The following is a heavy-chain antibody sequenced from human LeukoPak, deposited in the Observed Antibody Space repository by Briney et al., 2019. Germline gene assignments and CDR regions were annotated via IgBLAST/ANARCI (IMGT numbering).Heavy chain of an antibody. CDR2: IIPIFGTA. CDR1: GGTFSSYA. J-gene: IGHJ4*02. V-gene: IGHV1-69*13. D-gene: IGHD2-15*01. Sequence: SVKVSCKASGGTFSSYAINWVRQAPGQGLEWMGGIIPIFGTANYAQKFQGRVTITADESTSTAYMELSSLRSEDTAVYYCARGLLLGGLAFDYWGQGTLVTVSS. CDR3: ARGLLLGGLAFDY.